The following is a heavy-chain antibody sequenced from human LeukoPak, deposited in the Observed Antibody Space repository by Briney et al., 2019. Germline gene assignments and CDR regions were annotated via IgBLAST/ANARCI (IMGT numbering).Heavy chain of an antibody. CDR3: ARARYFDWLLGLSSYYFDY. V-gene: IGHV3-66*01. CDR1: GFTVSSNY. J-gene: IGHJ4*02. Sequence: GGSLRLSCAASGFTVSSNYMSWVRQAPGKGLEWVSVIYSGGTTYYADSVKGRFTISRDNSKNTLFLQMNSLRAEDTAVYYCARARYFDWLLGLSSYYFDYWGQGTLVTVSS. CDR2: IYSGGTT. D-gene: IGHD3-9*01.